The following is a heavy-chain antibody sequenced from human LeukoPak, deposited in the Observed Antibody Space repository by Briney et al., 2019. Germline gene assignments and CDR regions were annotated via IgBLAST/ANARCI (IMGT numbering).Heavy chain of an antibody. CDR3: ARDLWSGLYGS. CDR1: GGSMSSSSTY. D-gene: IGHD3-3*01. J-gene: IGHJ4*02. CDR2: IHSGGST. Sequence: SETLSLTCTVSGGSMSSSSTYWGWIRQPPGKGLDWIGTIHSGGSTYYNPSLKSRVTISVDTSKNQFSLKLSSVTAADTAVYYCARDLWSGLYGSWGQGTLVTVSS. V-gene: IGHV4-39*07.